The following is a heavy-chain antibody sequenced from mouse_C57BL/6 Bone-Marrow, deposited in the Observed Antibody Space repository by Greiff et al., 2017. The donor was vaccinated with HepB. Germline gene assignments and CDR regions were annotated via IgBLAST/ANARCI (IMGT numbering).Heavy chain of an antibody. CDR3: TPYDYDVDY. CDR1: GFNIKDDY. V-gene: IGHV14-4*01. D-gene: IGHD2-4*01. J-gene: IGHJ2*01. Sequence: VQLKQSGAELVRPGASVKLSCTASGFNIKDDYMHWVKQRPEQGLEWIGWIDPENGDTEYASKFQGKATIIADTSSNTAYLQLSSLTSEDTAVYYCTPYDYDVDYWGQGTTLTVSS. CDR2: IDPENGDT.